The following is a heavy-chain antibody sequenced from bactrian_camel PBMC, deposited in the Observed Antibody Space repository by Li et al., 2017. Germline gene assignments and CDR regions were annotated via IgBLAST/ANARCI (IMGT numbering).Heavy chain of an antibody. CDR1: GFSLSSRE. J-gene: IGHJ4*01. D-gene: IGHD4*01. Sequence: DVQLVESGGGLVQPGGSLRLSCTASGFSLSSREMHWVRQAPGKGLEWVAVLKDDGSYSWYSDSVKGRFTISRDNAKNTLYLQMNSLQTEDTAVYYCARGQWDYLYWGQGTQVTVS. CDR3: ARGQWDYLY. CDR2: LKDDGSYS. V-gene: IGHV3S40*01.